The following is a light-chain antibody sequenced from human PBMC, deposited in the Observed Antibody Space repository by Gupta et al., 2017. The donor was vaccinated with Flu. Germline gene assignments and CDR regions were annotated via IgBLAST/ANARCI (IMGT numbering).Light chain of an antibody. V-gene: IGKV1-39*01. Sequence: DIQMTQSPSSLSASVGDRVTVTCRASQSISIYLNWYQQKPGKAPNLLIYAASRLQSGVPSRFSGSGSGTDFTLTISSLQPEDSATYCCQQRDSTPVTFGQGTKVDIK. CDR1: QSISIY. CDR3: QQRDSTPVT. J-gene: IGKJ2*01. CDR2: AAS.